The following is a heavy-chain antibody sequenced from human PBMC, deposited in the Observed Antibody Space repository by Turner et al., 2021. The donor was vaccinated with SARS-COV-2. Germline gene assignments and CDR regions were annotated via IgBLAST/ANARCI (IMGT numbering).Heavy chain of an antibody. CDR2: IIPIFGTT. D-gene: IGHD3-22*01. CDR3: ARVDGYYDSSGYYNDY. CDR1: GGTFSSYA. Sequence: QVQLVQSGAEVKKPGSSVKVSCKASGGTFSSYAISWVRQAPGQGLEWMGGIIPIFGTTSYAHKFQGRVTITEDESTNTAYMELSSLRSEDTAVYYCARVDGYYDSSGYYNDYWGQGTLVTVSS. V-gene: IGHV1-69*01. J-gene: IGHJ4*02.